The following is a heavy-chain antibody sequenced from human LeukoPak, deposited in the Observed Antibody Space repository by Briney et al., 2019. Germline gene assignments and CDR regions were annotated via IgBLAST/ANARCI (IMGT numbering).Heavy chain of an antibody. CDR1: GGSISSYY. D-gene: IGHD3-16*01. Sequence: SETLSLTCTVSGGSISSYYWSWIRQPPGKGLEWIGYIYYSGSTNYNPSLKSRVTISVDTSKNQFSLKLISVTAADTAVYYCARSEIDDYSRYWGQGTRVIVSS. CDR2: IYYSGST. J-gene: IGHJ4*02. V-gene: IGHV4-59*01. CDR3: ARSEIDDYSRY.